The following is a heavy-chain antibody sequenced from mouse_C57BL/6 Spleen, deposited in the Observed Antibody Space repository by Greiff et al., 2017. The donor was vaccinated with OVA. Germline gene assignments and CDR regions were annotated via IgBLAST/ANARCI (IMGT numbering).Heavy chain of an antibody. CDR2: IWSGGST. CDR1: GFSLTSYG. CDR3: ARNYGNYVRYAMDY. Sequence: VKLQESGPGLVQPSQSLSITCTVSGFSLTSYGVHWVRQSPGKGLEWLGVIWSGGSTDYNAAFISRLSISKDNSKSQVFFKMNSLQADDTAIYYCARNYGNYVRYAMDYWGQGTSVTVSS. J-gene: IGHJ4*01. V-gene: IGHV2-2*01. D-gene: IGHD2-1*01.